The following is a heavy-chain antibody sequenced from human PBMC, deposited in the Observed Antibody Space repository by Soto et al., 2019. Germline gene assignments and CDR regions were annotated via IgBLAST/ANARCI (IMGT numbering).Heavy chain of an antibody. D-gene: IGHD6-19*01. Sequence: PSETLSLTCAVYGGSFSGYYWSWIRQPPGKGLEWIGEINHSGSTNYNPSLKSRVTISVDTSKNQFSLKLSSVTAADTAVYYCARRIAVAGTRLYYYYYGMDVWGQGTTVTVSS. J-gene: IGHJ6*02. CDR2: INHSGST. CDR1: GGSFSGYY. V-gene: IGHV4-34*01. CDR3: ARRIAVAGTRLYYYYYGMDV.